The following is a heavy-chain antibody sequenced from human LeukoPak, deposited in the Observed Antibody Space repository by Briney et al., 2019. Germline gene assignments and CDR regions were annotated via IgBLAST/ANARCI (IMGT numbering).Heavy chain of an antibody. CDR3: AKAPRELLWFGYCFDY. CDR2: ISGSGGST. CDR1: GFTFSSYA. V-gene: IGHV3-23*01. Sequence: PGGSLRLSCAASGFTFSSYAMSWVRQAPGKGLEWVSAISGSGGSTYYADSVKGRFTISRDNSKNTLYLQMNSLRAEDTAVYYCAKAPRELLWFGYCFDYWGQGTLVTVSS. D-gene: IGHD3-10*01. J-gene: IGHJ4*02.